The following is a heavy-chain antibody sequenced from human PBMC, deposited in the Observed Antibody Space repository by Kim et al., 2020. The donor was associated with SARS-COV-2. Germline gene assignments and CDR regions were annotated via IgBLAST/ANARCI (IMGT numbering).Heavy chain of an antibody. CDR1: GFTFDDYA. D-gene: IGHD6-19*01. CDR2: ISWNSGSI. CDR3: AKADSSGWSYYYYGMDV. Sequence: GGSLRLSCAASGFTFDDYAMHWVRQAPGKGLEWVSGISWNSGSIGYADSVKGRFTISRDNAKNSLYLQMNSLRAEDTALYYCAKADSSGWSYYYYGMDVWGQGTTVTVSS. J-gene: IGHJ6*02. V-gene: IGHV3-9*01.